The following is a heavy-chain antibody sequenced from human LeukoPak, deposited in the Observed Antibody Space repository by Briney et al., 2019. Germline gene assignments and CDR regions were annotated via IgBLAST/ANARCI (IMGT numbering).Heavy chain of an antibody. CDR3: AKLPTYCGGDCSPDYYYMDV. Sequence: GGSLRLSCAASGFTFSSYGMSWVRQAPGKGLEWVSAISGSGGSTYYAGSVKGRFTISRDNSKNTLYLQMNSLRAEDTAVYYCAKLPTYCGGDCSPDYYYMDVWGKGTTVTISS. CDR2: ISGSGGST. V-gene: IGHV3-23*01. D-gene: IGHD2-21*02. J-gene: IGHJ6*03. CDR1: GFTFSSYG.